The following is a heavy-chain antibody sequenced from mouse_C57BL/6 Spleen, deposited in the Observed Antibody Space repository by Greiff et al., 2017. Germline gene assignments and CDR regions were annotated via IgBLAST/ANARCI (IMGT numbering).Heavy chain of an antibody. D-gene: IGHD4-1*01. J-gene: IGHJ2*01. CDR3: ARLLTDYFDY. V-gene: IGHV5-6*01. CDR2: ISSGGSYT. Sequence: EVQRVESGGDLVKPGGSLKLSCAASGFTFSSYGMSWVRQTPDKRLEWVATISSGGSYTYYPDSVKGRFTISRDNAKNTLYLQMSSLKSEDTAMYYCARLLTDYFDYWGQGTTLTVSS. CDR1: GFTFSSYG.